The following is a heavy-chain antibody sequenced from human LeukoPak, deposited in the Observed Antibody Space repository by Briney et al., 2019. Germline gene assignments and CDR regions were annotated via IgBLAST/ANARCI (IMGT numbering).Heavy chain of an antibody. D-gene: IGHD3-22*01. CDR3: AKQSGITMIVVVIGGYFQH. V-gene: IGHV3-23*01. J-gene: IGHJ1*01. CDR1: GFTFSSYA. CDR2: ISGSGGST. Sequence: GGSLRLSCAASGFTFSSYAMSWVRQAPGKGLEWVSAISGSGGSTYYADSVKGRFTISRDNSKNTLYLQMNSLRAEDTAVYYCAKQSGITMIVVVIGGYFQHWGQGTPVTVSS.